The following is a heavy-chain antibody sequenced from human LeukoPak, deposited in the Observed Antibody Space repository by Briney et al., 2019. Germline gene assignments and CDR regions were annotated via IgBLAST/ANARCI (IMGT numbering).Heavy chain of an antibody. V-gene: IGHV3-21*01. CDR3: ARDRGDGYTSFDY. D-gene: IGHD5-24*01. CDR1: GFTFSSYA. Sequence: GGSLRLSCAASGFTFSSYAMSGVRQAPGKGLEWVSSISSSSSYIYYADSVKGRFTFSRDNAKNTLYLQMNSLRAEDTAVYYSARDRGDGYTSFDYWGQGTLVTVSS. J-gene: IGHJ4*02. CDR2: ISSSSSYI.